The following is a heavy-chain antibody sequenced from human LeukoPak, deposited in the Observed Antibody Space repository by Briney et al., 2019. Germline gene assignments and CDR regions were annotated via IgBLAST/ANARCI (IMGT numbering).Heavy chain of an antibody. Sequence: GASVKVSCKASGYTFTTYYIHWVRQAAGQGLEWMGIIHPSGGTTTYAQKFQGRVTLTRDTSASTVYMELSSLRSEDTAIYHCARDTDSSGWQGAFDVWGQGTMVTVSS. CDR2: IHPSGGTT. J-gene: IGHJ3*01. CDR1: GYTFTTYY. V-gene: IGHV1-46*01. CDR3: ARDTDSSGWQGAFDV. D-gene: IGHD6-19*01.